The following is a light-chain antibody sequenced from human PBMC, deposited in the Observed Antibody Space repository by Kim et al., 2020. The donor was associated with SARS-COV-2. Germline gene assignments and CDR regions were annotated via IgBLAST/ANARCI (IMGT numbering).Light chain of an antibody. CDR1: SSDVGGGYNF. Sequence: QSALTQPASVSGSPGQSITISCTGTSSDVGGGYNFVSWYQQHPGKAPKLMIYDVSNRTSGVSTRCSGSKSGNTATLTISGLQAEDETDYYCSSYTSSATFVFGTGTKVTVL. CDR3: SSYTSSATFV. J-gene: IGLJ1*01. V-gene: IGLV2-14*03. CDR2: DVS.